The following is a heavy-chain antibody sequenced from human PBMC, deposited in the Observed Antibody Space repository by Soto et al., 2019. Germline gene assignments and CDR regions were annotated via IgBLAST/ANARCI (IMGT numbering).Heavy chain of an antibody. Sequence: EVQLVESGGGLVQPGGSLRLSCAASGFTFSSFWMGWVRQAPGKGLEWVANIKQDGSEKYYVESVKGRFTISRDNAHNTLYLQMNSLRVEDTAVYYCASGSSVPTSDYWGQGTLVTVSS. CDR3: ASGSSVPTSDY. J-gene: IGHJ4*02. CDR2: IKQDGSEK. D-gene: IGHD2-2*01. V-gene: IGHV3-7*03. CDR1: GFTFSSFW.